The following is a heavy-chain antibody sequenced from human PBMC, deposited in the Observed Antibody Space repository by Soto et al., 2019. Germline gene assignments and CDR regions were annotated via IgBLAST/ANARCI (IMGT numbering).Heavy chain of an antibody. CDR3: ARHPERIAQIGWFDP. J-gene: IGHJ5*02. Sequence: PGGSLRLSCAASGFTFSSYGMHWVRQAPGKGLEWVAIISYDGSNTYYADSVKGRFTISRDNSKNTLYLQMNSLRAEDTSVYYCARHPERIAQIGWFDPWGQGTLVTVSS. D-gene: IGHD6-13*01. V-gene: IGHV3-30*03. CDR1: GFTFSSYG. CDR2: ISYDGSNT.